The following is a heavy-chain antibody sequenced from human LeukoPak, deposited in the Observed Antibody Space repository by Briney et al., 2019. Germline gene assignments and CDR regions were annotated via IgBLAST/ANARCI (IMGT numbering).Heavy chain of an antibody. CDR2: IIPIFGTA. CDR1: GGTFSSYA. V-gene: IGHV1-69*05. Sequence: SVKVSCKASGGTFSSYAISWVRQAPGQGLEWMGRIIPIFGTANYAQKFQGRVTITTDESTSTAYMELSSLRSEDTAVYYCARNGDYVPDDAFDIWGQGRMVTVSS. CDR3: ARNGDYVPDDAFDI. D-gene: IGHD4-17*01. J-gene: IGHJ3*02.